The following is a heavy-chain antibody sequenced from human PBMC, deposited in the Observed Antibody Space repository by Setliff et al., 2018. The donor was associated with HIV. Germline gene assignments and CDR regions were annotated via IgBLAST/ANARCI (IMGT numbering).Heavy chain of an antibody. CDR2: INLNTGNT. V-gene: IGHV1-2*02. D-gene: IGHD3-22*01. Sequence: ASVKVSCKASGYTFTGYYMHWVRQAPGQGLEWMGCINLNTGNTNYAQKFQDRVTMTRDTSSSTAYMELSRLRSDDTAVYYCATGRDSSGYYFLADYWGRGTLVTVSS. J-gene: IGHJ4*02. CDR3: ATGRDSSGYYFLADY. CDR1: GYTFTGYY.